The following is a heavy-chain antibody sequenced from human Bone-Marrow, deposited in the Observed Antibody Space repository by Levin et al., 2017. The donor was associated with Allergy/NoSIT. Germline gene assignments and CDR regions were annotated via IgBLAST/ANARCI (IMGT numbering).Heavy chain of an antibody. Sequence: RSQTLSLTCAVYGGPFSGYYWSWIRQAPGKGLEWIGDINDLTGTNYNPSLRSRATIFIDTSKKNFSLKLSSVTAADTAVYYCARFSVVSDPGGFWGRGTLVTVSS. D-gene: IGHD3-16*01. V-gene: IGHV4-34*01. CDR1: GGPFSGYY. J-gene: IGHJ4*02. CDR2: INDLTGT. CDR3: ARFSVVSDPGGF.